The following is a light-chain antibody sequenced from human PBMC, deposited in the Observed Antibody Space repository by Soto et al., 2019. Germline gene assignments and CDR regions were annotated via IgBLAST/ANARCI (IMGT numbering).Light chain of an antibody. Sequence: EIVLTQSPGTLSLSPGERATLSGRSSQSVTSSYLAWYQQKPGQAPRLLIYGASSRATGIPDRFSGSGSGTDFTLTISRLEPEDFAVYYCQQYGSSPLTFGGGTKVDIK. J-gene: IGKJ4*01. CDR1: QSVTSSY. CDR2: GAS. CDR3: QQYGSSPLT. V-gene: IGKV3-20*01.